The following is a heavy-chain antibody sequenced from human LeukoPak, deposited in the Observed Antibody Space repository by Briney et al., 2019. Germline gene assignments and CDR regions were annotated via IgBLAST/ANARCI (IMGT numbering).Heavy chain of an antibody. V-gene: IGHV3-23*01. CDR2: ISGSGGST. J-gene: IGHJ4*02. D-gene: IGHD3-10*01. CDR1: GLTFSSYA. Sequence: PGGSLRLSCVASGLTFSSYAMSWVRQAPGKGLEWVSTISGSGGSTYYADSVKGRFTISRDNSKNTLYLQMDSLRAEDTAVYYCAKPFSGSLVYYYDYWGQGTLVTVSS. CDR3: AKPFSGSLVYYYDY.